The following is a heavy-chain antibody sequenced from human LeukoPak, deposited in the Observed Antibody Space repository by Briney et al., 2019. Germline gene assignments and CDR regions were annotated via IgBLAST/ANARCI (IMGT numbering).Heavy chain of an antibody. D-gene: IGHD1-26*01. CDR1: GFTFSSYG. CDR3: ARVRWPYEVGATKDNYFDY. Sequence: PGGSLRLSCAASGFTFSSYGMHWVRQAPGKGLEWVAVIWYDGSNKYYADSVKGRFTISRDNSKNTLYLQMNSLRAEDTAVYYCARVRWPYEVGATKDNYFDYWGQGTLVTVSS. V-gene: IGHV3-33*01. J-gene: IGHJ4*02. CDR2: IWYDGSNK.